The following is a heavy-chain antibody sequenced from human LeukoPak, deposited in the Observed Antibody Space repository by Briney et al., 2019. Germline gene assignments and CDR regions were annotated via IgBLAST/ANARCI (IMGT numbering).Heavy chain of an antibody. V-gene: IGHV3-30-3*01. Sequence: PGGSLRLSCAASGYTFSSYAMHWVRQAPGKGLEWVAVISYDGSNKYYADSVKGRFTISRDNSKNTLYLQMNSLRAEDTAVYYCARKLPGYWGQGTLVTVSS. J-gene: IGHJ4*02. D-gene: IGHD1-7*01. CDR2: ISYDGSNK. CDR3: ARKLPGY. CDR1: GYTFSSYA.